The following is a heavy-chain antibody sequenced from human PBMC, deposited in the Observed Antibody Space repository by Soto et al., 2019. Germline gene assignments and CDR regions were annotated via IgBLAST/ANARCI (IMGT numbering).Heavy chain of an antibody. J-gene: IGHJ6*02. D-gene: IGHD6-13*01. CDR2: ISYDGSNK. V-gene: IGHV3-30-3*01. CDR3: AGDQGGSSGWYHSYYYYDMDV. CDR1: GFTFSSYA. Sequence: GGSLRLSCAASGFTFSSYAMHWVRQAPGKGLEWVSVISYDGSNKYYADSVKGRFTISRDNPKNKLYLQMNSLRAEDKAVYYCAGDQGGSSGWYHSYYYYDMDVWGQGTTVTVSS.